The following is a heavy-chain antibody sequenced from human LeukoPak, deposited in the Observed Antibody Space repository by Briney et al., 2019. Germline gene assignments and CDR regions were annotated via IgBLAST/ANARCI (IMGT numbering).Heavy chain of an antibody. CDR1: GFIFSSYA. J-gene: IGHJ5*02. D-gene: IGHD1-26*01. CDR2: ISYDGSNK. V-gene: IGHV3-30*04. CDR3: AREVGAQYNWFDP. Sequence: PGRSLRLSCAASGFIFSSYAMHWVRRAPGKGLEWVALISYDGSNKYYADSVKGRFTISRDNAKNSLYLQMNSLRAEDTAVYYCAREVGAQYNWFDPWGQGTLVTVSS.